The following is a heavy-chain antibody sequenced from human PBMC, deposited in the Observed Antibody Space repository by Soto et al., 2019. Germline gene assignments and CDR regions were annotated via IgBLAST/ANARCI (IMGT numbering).Heavy chain of an antibody. CDR3: ASINCSGGSCYGIWAPYYFDD. J-gene: IGHJ4*02. V-gene: IGHV1-18*01. CDR1: GYTFTSYG. Sequence: ASVKVSCKASGYTFTSYGISWVRQAPGQGLERMGWISAYNGNTNYAQKLQGRVTMTTDTSTSTAYMELRSLRSDDTAVYYCASINCSGGSCYGIWAPYYFDDWGQGTLVTVSS. D-gene: IGHD2-15*01. CDR2: ISAYNGNT.